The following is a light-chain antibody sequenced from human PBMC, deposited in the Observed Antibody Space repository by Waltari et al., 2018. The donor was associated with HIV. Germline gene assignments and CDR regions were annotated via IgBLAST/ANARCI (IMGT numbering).Light chain of an antibody. CDR1: QGISNS. J-gene: IGKJ2*01. Sequence: DIQMTQSPSSLSASVGDRVTISCRASQGISNSLAWYQRKPGVAPKLLIYAASKLEDGVPSRFSGSGSGADYTLTVSSLQPEDFATYYCQHYDSYSPRYTFGRGTKLEIK. CDR3: QHYDSYSPRYT. CDR2: AAS. V-gene: IGKV1-NL1*01.